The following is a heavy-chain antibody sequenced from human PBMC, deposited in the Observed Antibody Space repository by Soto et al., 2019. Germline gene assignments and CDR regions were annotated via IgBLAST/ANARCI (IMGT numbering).Heavy chain of an antibody. CDR2: ISYDGNNK. D-gene: IGHD1-20*01. Sequence: QVQLVESGGGVVQPGRSLRLSCAASGFTFSSYALHWVRRAPGKGLDWVAIISYDGNNKYYADSVKGRFTISRDNSKNTLYLQMNSLRAEDTAVYYCAREEVSARKHYGMDVWGQGTTVTVSS. CDR3: AREEVSARKHYGMDV. V-gene: IGHV3-30-3*01. J-gene: IGHJ6*02. CDR1: GFTFSSYA.